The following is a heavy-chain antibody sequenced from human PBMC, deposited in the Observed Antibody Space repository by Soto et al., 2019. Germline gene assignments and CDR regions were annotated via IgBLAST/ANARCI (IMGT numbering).Heavy chain of an antibody. Sequence: SETLYLTCTVSGGSLSSSRYYSGWIRQPPGKGLELIGSIYYSGSTYYNPSLKIRVTISVDTSKNQFSLKLSSVTAADTAVYYCARRGYYYDSSGYPSVWYWGQG. V-gene: IGHV4-39*01. D-gene: IGHD3-22*01. CDR1: GGSLSSSRYY. CDR3: ARRGYYYDSSGYPSVWY. CDR2: IYYSGST. J-gene: IGHJ4*02.